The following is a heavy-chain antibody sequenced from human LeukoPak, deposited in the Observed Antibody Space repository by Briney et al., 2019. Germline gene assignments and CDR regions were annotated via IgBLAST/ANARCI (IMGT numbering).Heavy chain of an antibody. CDR1: GFTFSSYG. Sequence: GGSLRLSCAATGFTFSSYGMHWVRQAPGKGLEWVAVISYDGSNKYYADSVKGRFTISRDNSKNTLYLQMNSLRAEDTAVYYCAKDTSSGWLGYFDYWGQGTLVTVSS. V-gene: IGHV3-30*18. CDR3: AKDTSSGWLGYFDY. CDR2: ISYDGSNK. J-gene: IGHJ4*02. D-gene: IGHD6-19*01.